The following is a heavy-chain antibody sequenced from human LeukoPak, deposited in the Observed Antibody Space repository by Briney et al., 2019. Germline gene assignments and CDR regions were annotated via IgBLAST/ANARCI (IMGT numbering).Heavy chain of an antibody. Sequence: GGSLRLSCAASGFTFSSYAMHWVRQAPGKGLEWVAVISYDGSNKYYADSVKGRFSISRDTSKNTLYLQMNSLRVEDTAVYYCAKDPRYELLSVAGGYFDSWGQETLVTVSS. CDR3: AKDPRYELLSVAGGYFDS. CDR2: ISYDGSNK. D-gene: IGHD6-19*01. V-gene: IGHV3-30-3*01. J-gene: IGHJ4*02. CDR1: GFTFSSYA.